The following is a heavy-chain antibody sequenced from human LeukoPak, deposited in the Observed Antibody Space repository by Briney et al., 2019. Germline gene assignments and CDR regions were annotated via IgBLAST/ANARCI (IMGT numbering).Heavy chain of an antibody. CDR1: GYSLTSYW. CDR3: ARHLLPYYYDSSGDYFDY. V-gene: IGHV5-51*01. J-gene: IGHJ4*02. Sequence: GESLKISCKGSGYSLTSYWIGWVRQMPGKGLEWMGIIYPGDSDTRYSPSLRGQVTISADKSTSTAYLQWSSLKASDTAMYYCARHLLPYYYDSSGDYFDYWGQGTLVTVSS. D-gene: IGHD3-22*01. CDR2: IYPGDSDT.